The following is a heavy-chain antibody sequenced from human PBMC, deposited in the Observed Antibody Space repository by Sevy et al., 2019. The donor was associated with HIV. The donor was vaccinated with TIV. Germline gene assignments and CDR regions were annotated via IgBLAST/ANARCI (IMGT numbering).Heavy chain of an antibody. CDR1: GFAFSRFD. D-gene: IGHD5-12*01. J-gene: IGHJ4*02. Sequence: GGSLRLSCAPSGFAFSRFDMHWVRQAPGKGLEWVAFIPYHGANPYYADSVKGRFTISRDNPRNRLFLQMNSLRPEDTALYFCVKEGTFGGYGDHWGQGTRVTVSS. CDR3: VKEGTFGGYGDH. V-gene: IGHV3-30*02. CDR2: IPYHGANP.